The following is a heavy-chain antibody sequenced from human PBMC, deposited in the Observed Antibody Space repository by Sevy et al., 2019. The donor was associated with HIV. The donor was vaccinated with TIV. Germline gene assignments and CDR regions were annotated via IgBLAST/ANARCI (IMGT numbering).Heavy chain of an antibody. V-gene: IGHV3-23*01. CDR1: GFTFSNTG. CDR2: ISGSGDRT. J-gene: IGHJ4*02. Sequence: GGSLRLSCAASGFTFSNTGMRWVRQAPGKGLEWVSGISGSGDRTSYADSVKGRFTISRDNSKNTLYLQMNSLRAEDTALYYCAKPYSNSWQAFGDWGQGTLVTVSS. CDR3: AKPYSNSWQAFGD. D-gene: IGHD6-13*01.